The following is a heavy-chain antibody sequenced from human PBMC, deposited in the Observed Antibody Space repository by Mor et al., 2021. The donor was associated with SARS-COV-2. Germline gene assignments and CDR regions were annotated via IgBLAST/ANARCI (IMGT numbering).Heavy chain of an antibody. Sequence: SNYGMHWVRQAPGKGLEWVAVIWFDGSHKNFADSVKGRFTISRDNSKNTLYLQMNSLRAEDTAVYYCARMAYYDSSGLTDYY. J-gene: IGHJ6*01. D-gene: IGHD3-22*01. CDR1: SNYG. V-gene: IGHV3-33*01. CDR2: IWFDGSHK. CDR3: ARMAYYDSSGLTDYY.